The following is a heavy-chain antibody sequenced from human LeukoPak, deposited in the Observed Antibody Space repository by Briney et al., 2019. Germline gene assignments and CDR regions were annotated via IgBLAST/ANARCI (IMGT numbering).Heavy chain of an antibody. CDR2: IYHSGST. CDR1: GGSISSSNW. V-gene: IGHV4-4*02. Sequence: SETLSLTCAVSGGSISSSNWWSWVRQPPGKGLEWIGEIYHSGSTNYNPSLKSRVTISVDKSKNQFSLKLSSVTAADTAVYYCARGTPGYSSGWYAYWGQGTLVTVSS. J-gene: IGHJ4*02. CDR3: ARGTPGYSSGWYAY. D-gene: IGHD6-19*01.